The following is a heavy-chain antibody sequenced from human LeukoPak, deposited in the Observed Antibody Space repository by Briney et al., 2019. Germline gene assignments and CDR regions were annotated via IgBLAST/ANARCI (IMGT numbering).Heavy chain of an antibody. CDR1: GGSISSSSYY. CDR3: ARGAGSSSWYY. J-gene: IGHJ4*02. V-gene: IGHV4-39*07. D-gene: IGHD6-13*01. CDR2: IYYSGST. Sequence: SETLSLTCTVSGGSISSSSYYWGWIRQPPGKGLEWIGSIYYSGSTYYNPSLKSRVTISVDTSKNQFSLKLSSVTAADTAVYYCARGAGSSSWYYWGQGTLVTVSS.